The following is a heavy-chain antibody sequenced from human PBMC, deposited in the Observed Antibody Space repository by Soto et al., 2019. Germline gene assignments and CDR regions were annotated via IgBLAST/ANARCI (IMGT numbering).Heavy chain of an antibody. D-gene: IGHD3-3*01. CDR2: VRSKTYDGAA. V-gene: IGHV3-49*04. Sequence: GSLRLXCTFSGFTSDDFALTWVLQAPGKGLEWLGLVRSKTYDGAAEYAASVKGRFTISRDESTSTAFLQMNRLKTEDTAVYYCTRDGDFYGFDVWGQGTTVTVSS. CDR3: TRDGDFYGFDV. CDR1: GFTSDDFA. J-gene: IGHJ6*02.